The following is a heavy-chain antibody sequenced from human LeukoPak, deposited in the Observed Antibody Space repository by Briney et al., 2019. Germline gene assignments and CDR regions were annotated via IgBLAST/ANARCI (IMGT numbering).Heavy chain of an antibody. CDR3: ARSLFRFLEWSYRSYYYYYMDV. V-gene: IGHV1-46*01. CDR2: INPSGGST. J-gene: IGHJ6*03. D-gene: IGHD3-3*01. Sequence: GASVKVSCKASGYTVTSYYMHWVRQAPGQGLEWMGIINPSGGSTSYAQKFQGRVTMTRDTSTSTVYMELSSLRSEDTAVYYCARSLFRFLEWSYRSYYYYYMDVWGKGTTVTVSS. CDR1: GYTVTSYY.